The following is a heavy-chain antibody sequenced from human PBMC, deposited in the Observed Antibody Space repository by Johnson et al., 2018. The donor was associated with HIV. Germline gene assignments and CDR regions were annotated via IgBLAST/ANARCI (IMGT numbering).Heavy chain of an antibody. CDR3: VKDRRFAVAGPHDGFDV. V-gene: IGHV3-9*01. CDR1: GFTFDDYA. CDR2: ISWNSGSI. J-gene: IGHJ3*01. Sequence: EVQLVESGGGVVRPGGSLRLSCAASGFTFDDYAMHWVRQAPGKGLEWVSGISWNSGSIGYADSVKGRFTISRDNAENSLYLEMNSLRAEDTALYYCVKDRRFAVAGPHDGFDVWGQGTMVTVSS. D-gene: IGHD6-19*01.